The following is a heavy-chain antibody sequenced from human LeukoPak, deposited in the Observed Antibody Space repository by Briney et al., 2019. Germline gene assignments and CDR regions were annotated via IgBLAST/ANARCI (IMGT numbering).Heavy chain of an antibody. D-gene: IGHD3-10*01. CDR2: ISTTGFTI. Sequence: GGSLRLSCAASGFTFSDYYMSWIRQAPGKGLEWVSYISTTGFTIYYADSVKGRFTISRDNAKNSMYLLMNSLRVEDTAVYYCVRDVLYYYGAERLFWFDPWGQGTLVTVSS. V-gene: IGHV3-11*04. CDR1: GFTFSDYY. J-gene: IGHJ5*02. CDR3: VRDVLYYYGAERLFWFDP.